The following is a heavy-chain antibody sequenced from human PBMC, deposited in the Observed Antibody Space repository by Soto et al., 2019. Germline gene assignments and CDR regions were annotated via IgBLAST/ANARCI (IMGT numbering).Heavy chain of an antibody. CDR3: AAELYSGGRCCSFDI. D-gene: IGHD2-15*01. J-gene: IGHJ3*02. V-gene: IGHV1-58*01. CDR2: ILVGNGQA. CDR1: GFMFSNSA. Sequence: AASVKVSFKTSGFMFSNSAVQWVRQTRGQRLELIGYILVGNGQAKPAQFLQERITITRXXXXXXTXMXLXXXXADXTAVYYCAAELYSGGRCCSFDIWGQGTVVTVSS.